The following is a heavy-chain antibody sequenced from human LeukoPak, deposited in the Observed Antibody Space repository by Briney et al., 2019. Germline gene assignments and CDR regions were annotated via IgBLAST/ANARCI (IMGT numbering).Heavy chain of an antibody. CDR2: IYWNEDK. Sequence: SGPTLVNPTQTLTLTCTFSGFLLTTSGVSVGWIRQPPGKALEWLALIYWNEDKRYSPSLESRLTITKDTSKNRVVLTMTSMYPVDTGTYYCAHSQSGDCGGDSCLNWFDPWGQGTLVTVSS. CDR3: AHSQSGDCGGDSCLNWFDP. CDR1: GFLLTTSGVS. D-gene: IGHD2-15*01. V-gene: IGHV2-5*01. J-gene: IGHJ5*02.